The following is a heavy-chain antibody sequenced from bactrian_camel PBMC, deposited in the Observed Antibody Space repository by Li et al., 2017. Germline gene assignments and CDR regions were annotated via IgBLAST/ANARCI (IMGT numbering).Heavy chain of an antibody. CDR2: IYDDGSST. V-gene: IGHV3-2*01. CDR1: GFTFSDYY. J-gene: IGHJ4*01. Sequence: HVQLVESGGGLVQPGGSLRHSCAASGFTFSDYYMSWVRQAPGKRLEWVSSIYDDGSSTYYADSVKGRFTISRDNAKNTVYLQMNSLKSEDTAMYYCAGDQSKYWYVYWGQGTQVTVS. CDR3: AGDQSKYWYVY. D-gene: IGHD1*01.